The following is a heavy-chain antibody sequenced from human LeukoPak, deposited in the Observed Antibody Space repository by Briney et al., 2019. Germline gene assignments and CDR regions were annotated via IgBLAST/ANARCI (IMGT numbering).Heavy chain of an antibody. J-gene: IGHJ3*02. CDR2: IYYSGST. CDR1: GGSISSYY. Sequence: PSETLSLTCTVSGGSISSYYWSWIRQPPGKGLEWIGYIYYSGSTNYNPSLKSRVTISVDTSKNQFSLKLSSVTAADTAVHYCARVHSSGWFDAFDIWGQGTMVTVSS. V-gene: IGHV4-59*01. CDR3: ARVHSSGWFDAFDI. D-gene: IGHD6-19*01.